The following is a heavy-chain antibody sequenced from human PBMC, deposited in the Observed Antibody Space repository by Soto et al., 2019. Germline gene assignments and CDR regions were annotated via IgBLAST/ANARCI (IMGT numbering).Heavy chain of an antibody. CDR3: AQFGSFEREY. CDR2: IYYSVST. V-gene: IGHV4-39*01. D-gene: IGHD3-10*01. CDR1: GGSISSSSYY. Sequence: ASETLSLTCTVSGGSISSSSYYWGWIRQPPGKGLEWIGSIYYSVSTYYNPSLKSRVTIAVDTSKNQFSLKLSSVTAADTAVYYCAQFGSFEREYWGQRTPVIVSS. J-gene: IGHJ4*02.